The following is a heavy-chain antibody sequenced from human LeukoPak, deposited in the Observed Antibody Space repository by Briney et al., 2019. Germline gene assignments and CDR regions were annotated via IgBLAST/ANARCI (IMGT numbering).Heavy chain of an antibody. D-gene: IGHD2-15*01. CDR2: ISAYNGNT. CDR1: GGTFSSYA. J-gene: IGHJ6*03. Sequence: ASVKVSCKASGGTFSSYAISWVRQAPGQGLEWMGWISAYNGNTNYAQKLQGRVTMTTDTSTSTAYMELRSPRSDDTAVYYCARARLAAFYYMDVWGKGTTVTVSS. V-gene: IGHV1-18*01. CDR3: ARARLAAFYYMDV.